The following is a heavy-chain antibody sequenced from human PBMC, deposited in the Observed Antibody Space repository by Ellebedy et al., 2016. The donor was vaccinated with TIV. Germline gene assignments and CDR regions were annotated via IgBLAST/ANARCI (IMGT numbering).Heavy chain of an antibody. J-gene: IGHJ4*02. CDR2: LSSDGSNK. CDR1: GFTFSSYA. Sequence: GGSLRLXXAASGFTFSSYAMHWVRQAPGKGLEWVAVLSSDGSNKYYADSVKGRFTISRDNAKNTVYLHMKSLRAEDTAVYYCTVVAGDYWGQGTLVTVSS. D-gene: IGHD2-15*01. CDR3: TVVAGDY. V-gene: IGHV3-30-3*01.